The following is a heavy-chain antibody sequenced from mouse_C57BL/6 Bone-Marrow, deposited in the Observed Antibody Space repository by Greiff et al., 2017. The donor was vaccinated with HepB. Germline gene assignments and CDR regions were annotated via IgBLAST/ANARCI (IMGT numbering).Heavy chain of an antibody. CDR1: GFTFSSYA. CDR3: ARDSPHYYGSRGFAY. D-gene: IGHD1-1*01. V-gene: IGHV5-4*01. J-gene: IGHJ3*01. CDR2: ISDGGSYT. Sequence: EVQLVESGGGLVKPGGSLKLSCAASGFTFSSYAMSWVRQTPEKRLEWVATISDGGSYTYYPDNVKGRFTISRDNAKNNLYLQMSHLKSEDTAMYYCARDSPHYYGSRGFAYWGQGTLVTVSA.